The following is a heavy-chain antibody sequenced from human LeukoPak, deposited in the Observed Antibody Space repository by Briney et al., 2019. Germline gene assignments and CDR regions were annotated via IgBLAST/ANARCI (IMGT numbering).Heavy chain of an antibody. CDR2: ISHDGRIQ. V-gene: IGHV3-30*04. Sequence: GGSLRLSCAASRFTFGSHAMHWVRQAPGKGPEWVTFISHDGRIQSYTDSVRGRFTISRDNSKNTLSLQMSSLRAEDTAVYYCARDLSGCYTYDYWGQGTLVTVSS. D-gene: IGHD3-3*01. J-gene: IGHJ4*02. CDR3: ARDLSGCYTYDY. CDR1: RFTFGSHA.